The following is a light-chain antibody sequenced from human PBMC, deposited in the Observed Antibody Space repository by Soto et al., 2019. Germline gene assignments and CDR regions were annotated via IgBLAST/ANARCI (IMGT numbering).Light chain of an antibody. V-gene: IGLV2-23*01. CDR3: CSYAGSWV. CDR1: SSDVGSYSL. CDR2: EGS. J-gene: IGLJ3*02. Sequence: QSVLTQPASVSGSPGQSITISCSGTSSDVGSYSLVSWYQQHPGKAPKLMIYEGSKRPSGVSNRFSGSKSGNTASLTISGLQAEDEADYYCCSYAGSWVFGGGTKVTVL.